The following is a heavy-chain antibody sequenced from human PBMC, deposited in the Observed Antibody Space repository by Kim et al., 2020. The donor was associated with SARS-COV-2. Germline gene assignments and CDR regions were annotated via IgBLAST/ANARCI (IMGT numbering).Heavy chain of an antibody. J-gene: IGHJ4*02. Sequence: QKFEGRVTIPADESTSTAYMELSSLRSEDTAVYYCARGNIAARPWYYFDYWGQGTLVTVSS. CDR3: ARGNIAARPWYYFDY. D-gene: IGHD6-6*01. V-gene: IGHV1-69*01.